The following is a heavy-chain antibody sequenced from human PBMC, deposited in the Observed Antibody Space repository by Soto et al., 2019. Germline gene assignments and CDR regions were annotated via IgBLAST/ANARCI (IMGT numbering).Heavy chain of an antibody. CDR2: IKQDGSEK. CDR1: GFTFSSYW. D-gene: IGHD4-17*01. V-gene: IGHV3-7*01. Sequence: EVQLVESGGGLVQPGGSLRLSCAASGFTFSSYWMSWVRQAPGRGLEWVANIKQDGSEKYYVDSVKGRFTISRDNAKNSLYLQMNSLRAEDTAVYYCARDYGDDSFDYWGQGTLVTVSS. J-gene: IGHJ4*02. CDR3: ARDYGDDSFDY.